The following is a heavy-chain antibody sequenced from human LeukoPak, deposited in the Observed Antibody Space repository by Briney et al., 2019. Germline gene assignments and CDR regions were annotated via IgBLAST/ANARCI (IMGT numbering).Heavy chain of an antibody. CDR3: ANDYYDSGGY. D-gene: IGHD3-22*01. CDR2: ISGSGGST. V-gene: IGHV3-23*01. J-gene: IGHJ4*02. Sequence: PGGSLRLSCAASGFIFSNYALSWVRQAPGKGLEWVSVISGSGGSTHYADSVKGRFTISRDNSKNTLYLQMNSLRAEDTAVYYCANDYYDSGGYWGQGTLVTVSS. CDR1: GFIFSNYA.